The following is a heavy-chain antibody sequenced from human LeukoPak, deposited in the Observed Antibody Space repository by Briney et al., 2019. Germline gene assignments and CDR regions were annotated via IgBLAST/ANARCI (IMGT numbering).Heavy chain of an antibody. CDR1: GYTFTGYY. Sequence: ASVKVSCKASGYTFTGYYMHWVRQAPGQGLEWMGWINPNSGGTNYAQKFQGRVTMTRDTSISTAYMELSRLRSDDTAVYYCARDSGYYDSSGYYPFDYWGQGTLVTVS. D-gene: IGHD3-22*01. J-gene: IGHJ4*02. V-gene: IGHV1-2*02. CDR3: ARDSGYYDSSGYYPFDY. CDR2: INPNSGGT.